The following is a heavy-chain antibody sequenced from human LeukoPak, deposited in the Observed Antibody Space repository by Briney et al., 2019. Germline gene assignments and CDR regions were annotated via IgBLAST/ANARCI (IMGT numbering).Heavy chain of an antibody. J-gene: IGHJ4*02. CDR2: ISAYKGKI. Sequence: AAVKDSCKASGYSFTSYGICWVREAPGQRRGWMGWISAYKGKINYVQTLQGSVTMTTDTFTSTGYMEMRSLRSDDTPVYYCARDTGSSTSCYLRGDYWGPGTLVTVSS. D-gene: IGHD2-2*01. CDR3: ARDTGSSTSCYLRGDY. V-gene: IGHV1-18*01. CDR1: GYSFTSYG.